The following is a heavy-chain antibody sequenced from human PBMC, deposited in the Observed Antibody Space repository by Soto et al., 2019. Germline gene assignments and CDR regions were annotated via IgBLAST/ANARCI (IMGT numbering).Heavy chain of an antibody. CDR2: IIPILGIA. Sequence: GASVKVSCKASGGTFSSYTISWVRQAPGQGLEWMGRIIPILGIANYAQKFQGRVTITADKSTSTAYMELSSLRSEDTAVYYCADGRVGCSSTSCYPDGYYYYYMDVWGKGTTVTVSS. CDR1: GGTFSSYT. J-gene: IGHJ6*03. D-gene: IGHD2-2*01. CDR3: ADGRVGCSSTSCYPDGYYYYYMDV. V-gene: IGHV1-69*02.